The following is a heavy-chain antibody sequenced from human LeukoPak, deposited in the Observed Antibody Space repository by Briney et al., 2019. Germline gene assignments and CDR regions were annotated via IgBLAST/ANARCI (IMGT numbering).Heavy chain of an antibody. J-gene: IGHJ6*02. Sequence: GASVKVSCKASGYTFTTYAICWVRQAPGQGLEWMGWISTYNGNTNYAQNLQGRVTMTTETSTNTAYMELRSLTSDDTAIYYCARNHYYDILTGSVTYGMDVWGQGTTVTVSS. CDR1: GYTFTTYA. D-gene: IGHD3-9*01. V-gene: IGHV1-18*01. CDR3: ARNHYYDILTGSVTYGMDV. CDR2: ISTYNGNT.